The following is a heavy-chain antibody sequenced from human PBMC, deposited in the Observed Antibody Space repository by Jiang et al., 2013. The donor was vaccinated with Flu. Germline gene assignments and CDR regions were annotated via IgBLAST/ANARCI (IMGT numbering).Heavy chain of an antibody. CDR3: ARAGGSGYMRNYFDF. J-gene: IGHJ4*02. CDR2: IYTTRST. V-gene: IGHV4-61*02. D-gene: IGHD5-12*01. Sequence: GLVKPSQTLSLTCTVSGGSITSGTYYWTWIRQPAGKGLQWIGRIYTTRSTDYHPSLESRVTISLDTSKNQFSLNLDSVTAADTAVYYCARAGGSGYMRNYFDFWGQGALVTVSS. CDR1: GGSITSGTYY.